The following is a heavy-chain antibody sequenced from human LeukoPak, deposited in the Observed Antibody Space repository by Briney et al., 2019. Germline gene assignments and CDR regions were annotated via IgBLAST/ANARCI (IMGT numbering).Heavy chain of an antibody. D-gene: IGHD5-18*01. CDR2: ISYDGSNK. CDR1: GFTFSNFA. J-gene: IGHJ3*02. V-gene: IGHV3-30*04. Sequence: PGGSLRLSCAASGFTFSNFAMHWVRQAPGKGLEWVAVISYDGSNKYYADSVKGRFTISRDNSKNTLYLQMNSLRAEDTAVYYCAKDPDTAMDTDAFDIWGQGTMVTVSS. CDR3: AKDPDTAMDTDAFDI.